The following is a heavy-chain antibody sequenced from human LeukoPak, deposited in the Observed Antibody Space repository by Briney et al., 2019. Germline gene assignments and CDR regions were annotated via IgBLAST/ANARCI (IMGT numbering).Heavy chain of an antibody. Sequence: GGSLRLSCAASGFTFSSYAMSWVRQAPGKGLEWVSAISGSGGSTYYADSVKGRFTISRDNSKNTLYLQMNSLRAEDTAVYYCAKDLNGYCSSTSRYPSNWFDPWGQGTLVTVSS. CDR1: GFTFSSYA. CDR3: AKDLNGYCSSTSRYPSNWFDP. V-gene: IGHV3-23*01. CDR2: ISGSGGST. D-gene: IGHD2-2*01. J-gene: IGHJ5*02.